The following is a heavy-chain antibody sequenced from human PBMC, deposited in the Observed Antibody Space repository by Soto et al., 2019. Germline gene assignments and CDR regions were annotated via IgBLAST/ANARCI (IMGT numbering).Heavy chain of an antibody. CDR3: AKDQLAVAGLNWFDP. CDR2: VTGSGFST. D-gene: IGHD6-19*01. CDR1: GFSFNKFA. J-gene: IGHJ5*02. V-gene: IGHV3-23*01. Sequence: GGSLRLSCAASGFSFNKFAMSWVRQAPGKGLEWVSAVTGSGFSTYYADSVKGRFTISRDNSKNKLYLQMNSLRAEDTAVYYCAKDQLAVAGLNWFDPWGQGSLVTVSS.